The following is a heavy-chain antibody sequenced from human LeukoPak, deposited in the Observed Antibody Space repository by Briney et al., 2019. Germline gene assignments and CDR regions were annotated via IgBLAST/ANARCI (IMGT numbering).Heavy chain of an antibody. V-gene: IGHV6-1*01. CDR3: ARFYYDTSGHGAFDI. J-gene: IGHJ3*02. CDR1: GDSVSSNSAA. CDR2: TYSRSKWYN. Sequence: SPTLSLTYAISGDSVSSNSAAWTWIRQSPSRGLEWLGRTYSRSKWYNDYAVSVKSRITIIPDTSKNQFSPQLNSVTPEDTAVYYCARFYYDTSGHGAFDIWGQGTMVTVSS. D-gene: IGHD3-22*01.